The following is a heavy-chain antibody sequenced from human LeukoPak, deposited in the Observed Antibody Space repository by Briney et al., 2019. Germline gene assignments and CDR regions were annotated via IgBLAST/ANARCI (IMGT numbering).Heavy chain of an antibody. J-gene: IGHJ4*02. CDR2: IIPILGIA. CDR3: TREGAVPYSNYPFY. V-gene: IGHV1-69*04. D-gene: IGHD4-11*01. Sequence: GASVKVSCKASGATFSSYTISWVRQAPGQGLEWMGRIIPILGIANYAQKFQGRVTITADKSTSTAYMELSSLRSEDTAVYYCTREGAVPYSNYPFYWGQGTLVTVSS. CDR1: GATFSSYT.